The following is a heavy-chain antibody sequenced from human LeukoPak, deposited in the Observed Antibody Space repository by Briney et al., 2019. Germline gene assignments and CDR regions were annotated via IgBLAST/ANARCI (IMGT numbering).Heavy chain of an antibody. V-gene: IGHV3-23*01. D-gene: IGHD2-2*01. CDR1: GFTFSSYA. CDR3: AKSLRAYCSSATCYFYYFDY. CDR2: LRGNGDT. Sequence: PGGSLRLSCAASGFTFSSYAMSWVREAPARGLEWVSSLRGNGDTFYADSVKGRFTLSRDDSRNTLYLQMNSLRGEDTAVYYCAKSLRAYCSSATCYFYYFDYWGQGTLVTVSS. J-gene: IGHJ4*02.